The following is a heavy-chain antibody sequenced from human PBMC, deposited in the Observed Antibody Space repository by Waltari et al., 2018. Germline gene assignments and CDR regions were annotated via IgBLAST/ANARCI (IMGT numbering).Heavy chain of an antibody. CDR1: GGSFRGYY. V-gene: IGHV4-34*01. J-gene: IGHJ4*02. D-gene: IGHD2-21*02. CDR2: INHSGST. CDR3: ARGWGSEYCGGDCYSHYFDY. Sequence: QVQLQQWGAGLLKPSETLSLTCAVYGGSFRGYYWSWIRQPPGKGLEWIGEINHSGSTNYNPSLKSRVTISVDTSKNQFSLKLSSVTAADTAVYYCARGWGSEYCGGDCYSHYFDYWGQGTLVTVSS.